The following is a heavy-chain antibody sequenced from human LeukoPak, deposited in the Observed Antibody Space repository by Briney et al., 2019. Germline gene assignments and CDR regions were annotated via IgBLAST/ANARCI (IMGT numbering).Heavy chain of an antibody. D-gene: IGHD2-15*01. CDR2: ISGSGGST. V-gene: IGHV3-23*01. Sequence: PGGSLRLSCAASGFTFSSYAMSWVRQAPGKGLEWVSAISGSGGSTYYADSVKGRFTISRDNSKNTLYLQMNSLRAEDTAVYYCAKDPLGYCSGGSCYEWFDPWGQGTLVTVSS. CDR3: AKDPLGYCSGGSCYEWFDP. CDR1: GFTFSSYA. J-gene: IGHJ5*02.